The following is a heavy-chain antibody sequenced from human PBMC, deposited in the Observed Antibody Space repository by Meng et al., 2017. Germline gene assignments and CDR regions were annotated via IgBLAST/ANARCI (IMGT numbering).Heavy chain of an antibody. V-gene: IGHV1-8*01. D-gene: IGHD3-10*01. CDR1: GYTFTSYD. CDR3: ARGLSQLWFGELSRTEWWYFSAGNDY. Sequence: ASVKVSCKASGYTFTSYDINWVRQATGQGLEWMGWMNPNSGNTGYAQKFQGRVTMTRNTSISTAYMELSSLRSEDTAVYYCARGLSQLWFGELSRTEWWYFSAGNDYWGQGTRVTVSS. CDR2: MNPNSGNT. J-gene: IGHJ4*02.